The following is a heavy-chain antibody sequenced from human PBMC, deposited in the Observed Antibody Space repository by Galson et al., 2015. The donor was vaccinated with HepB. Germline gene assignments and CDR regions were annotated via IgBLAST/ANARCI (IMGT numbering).Heavy chain of an antibody. CDR2: INWNSGRI. CDR3: AKDTYSGGWYWFDY. D-gene: IGHD6-19*01. Sequence: LRLSCAASGFTFDDYAMHWVRQAPGKGLEWVSGINWNSGRIGYADSVKGRFTISRDNAKNSLYLQMNSLRTEDTALYYCAKDTYSGGWYWFDYWGQGTLVTVSS. CDR1: GFTFDDYA. J-gene: IGHJ4*02. V-gene: IGHV3-9*01.